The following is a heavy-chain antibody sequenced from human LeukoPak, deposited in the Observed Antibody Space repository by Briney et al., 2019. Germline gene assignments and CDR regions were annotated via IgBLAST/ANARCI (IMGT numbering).Heavy chain of an antibody. J-gene: IGHJ4*02. Sequence: GGTLRLSCAASGFTFSNSGMSWVRQAPGKGLEWVPGISDSGGSVYYADSVKGRLTISRDNSKNTVYLQMSGLRAEDTAVYYCARTIDYYGAGSTRGYFADWGQGTLVTVSS. D-gene: IGHD3-10*01. CDR1: GFTFSNSG. V-gene: IGHV3-23*01. CDR2: ISDSGGSV. CDR3: ARTIDYYGAGSTRGYFAD.